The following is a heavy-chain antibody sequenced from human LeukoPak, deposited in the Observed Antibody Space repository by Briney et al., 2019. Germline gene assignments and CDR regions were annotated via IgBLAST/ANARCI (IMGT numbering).Heavy chain of an antibody. V-gene: IGHV3-23*01. J-gene: IGHJ4*02. Sequence: PGGSLRISCAASGFPFKTYPMTWVRQAPGKGLEWISAVGDNGGGTFYADSVKGRFTISKDVSSDTLYLQMDSLTADDTAVYYCMKGCWGSPFDYWGQGTMVTVSS. D-gene: IGHD7-27*01. CDR3: MKGCWGSPFDY. CDR1: GFPFKTYP. CDR2: VGDNGGGT.